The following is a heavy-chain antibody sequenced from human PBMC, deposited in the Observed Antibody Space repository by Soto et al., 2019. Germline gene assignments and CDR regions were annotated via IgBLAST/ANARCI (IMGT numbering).Heavy chain of an antibody. D-gene: IGHD2-15*01. Sequence: GGSLRLSCAASGFTVSSKYMSWVRQAPGKGLEWVSLIQSGGPTYYADSVKGRFTISRDTSENTLHLHMDSLRAEDTAVYYCARDDVLCDSGRCYAVSLDFWGKGTMVTVSS. V-gene: IGHV3-66*01. CDR2: IQSGGPT. CDR1: GFTVSSKY. J-gene: IGHJ6*04. CDR3: ARDDVLCDSGRCYAVSLDF.